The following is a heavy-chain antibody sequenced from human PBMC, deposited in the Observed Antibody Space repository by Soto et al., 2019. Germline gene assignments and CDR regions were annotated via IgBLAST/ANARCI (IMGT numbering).Heavy chain of an antibody. CDR3: ARGERRIVGATRARAYFDY. CDR2: INAGNGNT. CDR1: GYTFTNYA. V-gene: IGHV1-3*01. J-gene: IGHJ4*02. Sequence: ASVKVSCKASGYTFTNYAMHWVRQAPGQRLEWMGWINAGNGNTKYSQKFQGRVTITRDTSASTAYMELSSLRSEDTAVYYCARGERRIVGATRARAYFDYWGQGTLVTVSS. D-gene: IGHD1-26*01.